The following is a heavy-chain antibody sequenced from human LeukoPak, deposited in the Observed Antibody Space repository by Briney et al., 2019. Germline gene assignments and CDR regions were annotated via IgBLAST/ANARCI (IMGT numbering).Heavy chain of an antibody. J-gene: IGHJ4*02. V-gene: IGHV4-31*02. D-gene: IGHD3-10*01. Sequence: LRLSCAASGFTVSSNYMSWVRQHPGKGLEWIGHIYYSGSTYYNPSLKSRVTISVDTSKNQFSLNLSSVTAADTAVYYCARDPYGSIDYWGQGTLVTVSS. CDR2: IYYSGST. CDR1: GFTVSSNY. CDR3: ARDPYGSIDY.